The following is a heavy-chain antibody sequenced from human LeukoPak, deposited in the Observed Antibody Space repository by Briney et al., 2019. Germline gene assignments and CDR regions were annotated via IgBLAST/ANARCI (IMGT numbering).Heavy chain of an antibody. V-gene: IGHV4-34*01. Sequence: PSETLSLTCAVYGGSFRGYYWSWIRKPPGKGLDWSGESNHSGSTNYNPSLKSRVTISVDTSKNQFSLKLSSVTAADTAVYYCARGGYYYGSGRSRNWFDPWGQGTLVTVSS. CDR3: ARGGYYYGSGRSRNWFDP. CDR2: SNHSGST. J-gene: IGHJ5*02. D-gene: IGHD3-10*01. CDR1: GGSFRGYY.